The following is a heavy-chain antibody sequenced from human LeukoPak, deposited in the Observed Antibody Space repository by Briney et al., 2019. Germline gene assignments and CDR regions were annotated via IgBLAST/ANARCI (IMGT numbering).Heavy chain of an antibody. Sequence: ASVTVSCTASGYTFTGYYMHWVRQAPGQGLEWMGWINPNSGGTNYAQKLQGWVTMTRDTSISTAYMELSRLRSDDTAVYYCARDLTYYYDSSGYYSLVYWGQGTLVTVSS. J-gene: IGHJ4*02. CDR1: GYTFTGYY. V-gene: IGHV1-2*04. CDR3: ARDLTYYYDSSGYYSLVY. CDR2: INPNSGGT. D-gene: IGHD3-22*01.